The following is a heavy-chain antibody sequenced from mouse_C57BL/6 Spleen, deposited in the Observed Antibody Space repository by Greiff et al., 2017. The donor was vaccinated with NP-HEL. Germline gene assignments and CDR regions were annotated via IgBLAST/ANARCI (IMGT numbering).Heavy chain of an antibody. J-gene: IGHJ4*01. CDR2: ISYDGSN. CDR1: GYSITSGYY. CDR3: ARVLRGYAMDY. Sequence: ESGPGLVKPSQSLSLTCSVTGYSITSGYYWNWIRQFPGNKLEWMGYISYDGSNNYNPSLKNRISITRYTSKNQFFLKLNSVTTEDTATYYCARVLRGYAMDYWGQGTSVTVSS. V-gene: IGHV3-6*01.